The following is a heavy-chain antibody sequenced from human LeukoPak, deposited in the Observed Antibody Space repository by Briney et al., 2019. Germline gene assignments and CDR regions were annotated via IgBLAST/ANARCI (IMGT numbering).Heavy chain of an antibody. CDR3: ATTEGVTDKWLDP. CDR2: AGNDGRIK. Sequence: PGGSLRLSCAASGFTFTTRGMHWVRQAPGKGSQWVAFAGNDGRIKYNENSVEGRFTISRDNSKNTLYLQMNSLRPEDTAVYYCATTEGVTDKWLDPWGQGTQVTVSS. V-gene: IGHV3-30*02. J-gene: IGHJ5*02. CDR1: GFTFTTRG. D-gene: IGHD2-8*01.